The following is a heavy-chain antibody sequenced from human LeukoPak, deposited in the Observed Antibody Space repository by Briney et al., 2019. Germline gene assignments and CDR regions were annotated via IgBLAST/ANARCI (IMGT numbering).Heavy chain of an antibody. CDR3: AKDDPTGRYL. J-gene: IGHJ4*02. CDR2: IHNDGITE. V-gene: IGHV3-30*02. CDR1: GFTFSSYS. Sequence: GGSLRLSCAASGFTFSSYSMNWVRQTPGKGLEWLTFIHNDGITEYYADSVKGRFTISRDNSKNTVYLQMNSLRVEDTAVYYCAKDDPTGRYLWGQGTLVPVSS. D-gene: IGHD1-26*01.